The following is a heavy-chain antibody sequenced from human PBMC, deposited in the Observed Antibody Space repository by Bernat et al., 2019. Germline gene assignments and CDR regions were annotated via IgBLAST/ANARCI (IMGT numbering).Heavy chain of an antibody. J-gene: IGHJ5*02. D-gene: IGHD2-15*01. CDR1: GGSISSGGYY. CDR3: ARVRGYCSGGSCYSGRASFDH. V-gene: IGHV4-31*03. Sequence: QVQLQESGPGLVKPSQTLSLTCTVSGGSISSGGYYWSWIRQHPGKGLEWIGYIYYSGSTYYNPSLKSRVTISVDTSKNQFSLKLSSVTAADTAVYYCARVRGYCSGGSCYSGRASFDHWGQGTLVTVSS. CDR2: IYYSGST.